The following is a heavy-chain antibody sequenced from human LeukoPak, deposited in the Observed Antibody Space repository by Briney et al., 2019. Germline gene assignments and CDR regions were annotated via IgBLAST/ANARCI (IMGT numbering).Heavy chain of an antibody. D-gene: IGHD4-11*01. V-gene: IGHV6-1*01. CDR1: GDSVSSHNAA. CDR2: TYLKYRWYY. Sequence: SQTLSLTCAISGDSVSSHNAAWNWIRQSPSRGVGWLGRTYLKYRWYYDYAVSEKSRISINPDTSKNQVSLQLRSVTPEDTAVYYCARGGDPYSSSLDSLSQGTPVTGSS. J-gene: IGHJ4*02. CDR3: ARGGDPYSSSLDS.